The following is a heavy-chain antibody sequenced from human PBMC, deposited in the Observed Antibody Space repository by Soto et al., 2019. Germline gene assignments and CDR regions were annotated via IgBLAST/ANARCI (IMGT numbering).Heavy chain of an antibody. CDR2: IGGGSGST. J-gene: IGHJ4*02. CDR3: ATRMYRTRWYYFVS. Sequence: EVQLLESGGGFVQPGGSLRLSCAASGFTFTNYALSWVRQAPGKGLEWVSTIGGGSGSTSYADAVKGRFSISRENSKNTLYLQMSSLRAEDTALYYCATRMYRTRWYYFVSWGQGTLVTVSS. CDR1: GFTFTNYA. D-gene: IGHD2-2*01. V-gene: IGHV3-23*01.